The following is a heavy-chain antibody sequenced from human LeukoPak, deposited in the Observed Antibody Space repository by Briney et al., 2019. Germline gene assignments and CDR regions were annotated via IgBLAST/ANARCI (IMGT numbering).Heavy chain of an antibody. J-gene: IGHJ3*02. CDR1: GFTFSTYT. V-gene: IGHV3-30-3*01. Sequence: GGSLRLSCAASGFTFSTYTMHWVRQAPGKGLEWVALISYDGSNKYYADSVKGRFTISRGNSKNTLYLQMNSLRAEDTAVYYCAKDRIPYGDYEGDIWGQGTMVTVSS. D-gene: IGHD4-17*01. CDR2: ISYDGSNK. CDR3: AKDRIPYGDYEGDI.